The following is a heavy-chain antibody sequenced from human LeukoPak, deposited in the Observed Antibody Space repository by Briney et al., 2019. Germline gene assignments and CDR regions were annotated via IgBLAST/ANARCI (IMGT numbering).Heavy chain of an antibody. CDR3: AKVEYYYDSSGYYYAYFDY. D-gene: IGHD3-22*01. CDR1: GFTFSSYA. V-gene: IGHV3-23*01. J-gene: IGHJ4*02. CDR2: ISGSGGST. Sequence: GGSLRFSCAASGFTFSSYAMSWVRQAPGKGLEWVSAISGSGGSTYYADSVKGRFTISRDNSKNTLYLQMNSLRAEDTAVYYCAKVEYYYDSSGYYYAYFDYWGQGTLVTVSS.